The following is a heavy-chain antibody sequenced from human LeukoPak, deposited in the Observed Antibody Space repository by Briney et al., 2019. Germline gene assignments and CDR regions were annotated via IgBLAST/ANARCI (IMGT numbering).Heavy chain of an antibody. CDR1: GFTVSSNY. CDR2: LYSGGIA. V-gene: IGHV3-53*01. CDR3: AKSLIPYYYYYGMDV. J-gene: IGHJ6*02. Sequence: GGSLRLSCAASGFTVSSNYMSWVRRAPGKGLEWVSILYSGGIAYYADSVKGRFTISRDNSKNTLYLQMNSLRAEDTAVYYCAKSLIPYYYYYGMDVWGQGTTVTVSS.